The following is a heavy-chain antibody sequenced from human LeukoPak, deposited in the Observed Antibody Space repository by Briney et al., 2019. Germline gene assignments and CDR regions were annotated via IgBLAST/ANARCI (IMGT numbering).Heavy chain of an antibody. D-gene: IGHD6-13*01. V-gene: IGHV3-30*02. CDR2: IWYDGSNK. CDR3: AKGAGGSSWTNDY. Sequence: GGSLRLSCAASGFTFSSYGMHWVRQAPGKGLEWVAVIWYDGSNKYYADSVKGRFTISRDNSKNTLYLQMNSLRAEDTAVYYCAKGAGGSSWTNDYWGQGTLVTVSS. J-gene: IGHJ4*02. CDR1: GFTFSSYG.